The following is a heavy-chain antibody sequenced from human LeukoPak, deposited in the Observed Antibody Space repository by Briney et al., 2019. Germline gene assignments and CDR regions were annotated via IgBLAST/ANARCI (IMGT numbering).Heavy chain of an antibody. CDR2: INTYTGNP. V-gene: IGHV7-4-1*02. CDR1: GYTFTNYA. CDR3: ARARGSLQESSLEGDPTNY. D-gene: IGHD2-15*01. Sequence: ASVKVSFKASGYTFTNYAMNWVRQAPGQGLEWMGWINTYTGNPAYAQGFTGRVVFSLDTSVSTAYLQISSLKADDTAVYYCARARGSLQESSLEGDPTNYWGQGTLVTVSS. J-gene: IGHJ4*02.